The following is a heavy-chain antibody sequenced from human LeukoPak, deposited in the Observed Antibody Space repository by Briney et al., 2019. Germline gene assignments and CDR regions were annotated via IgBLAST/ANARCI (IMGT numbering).Heavy chain of an antibody. J-gene: IGHJ2*01. Sequence: RSGGSLRLSCAASGFTSSTYWMSWVRQAPGKGLERVASIKQDGSETYYVDSVKGRFTLSRDNAKNSLYLQMNSLRADDTAVYYCARDRDSRWDFDLWGRGTLVTVSS. CDR2: IKQDGSET. V-gene: IGHV3-7*01. D-gene: IGHD3-22*01. CDR1: GFTSSTYW. CDR3: ARDRDSRWDFDL.